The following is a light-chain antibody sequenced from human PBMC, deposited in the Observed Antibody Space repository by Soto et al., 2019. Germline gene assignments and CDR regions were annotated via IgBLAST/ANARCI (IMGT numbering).Light chain of an antibody. J-gene: IGLJ3*02. Sequence: QSVLTQPPSVSGAPGQRVTISCTESSSNIGAGYDVHWYQQLPGTAPKLLIYANSNRPSGVPDRFSGSKSGTSASLAITGLQAEDEADDYCQSYDSSLSACVFGGGTKLTVL. CDR1: SSNIGAGYD. CDR2: ANS. V-gene: IGLV1-40*01. CDR3: QSYDSSLSACV.